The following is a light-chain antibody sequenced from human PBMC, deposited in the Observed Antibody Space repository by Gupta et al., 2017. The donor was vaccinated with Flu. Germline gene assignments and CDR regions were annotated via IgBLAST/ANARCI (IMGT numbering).Light chain of an antibody. CDR2: GTT. CDR3: QQYSDSVT. J-gene: IGKJ3*01. CDR1: QSVSSNY. V-gene: IGKV3-20*01. Sequence: IVLTQSPGTLSLSPGERATLSCRASQSVSSNYLAWYQQKPGQAPRLLIYGTTNRATGIPDRFSASLSGTDFTITISRMETEDFAVYFCQQYSDSVTFGPGTKVDLK.